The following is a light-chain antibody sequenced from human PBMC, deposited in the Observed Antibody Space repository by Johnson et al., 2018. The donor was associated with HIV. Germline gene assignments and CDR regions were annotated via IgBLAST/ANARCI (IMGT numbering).Light chain of an antibody. CDR2: ENN. CDR1: SSNIGNNY. V-gene: IGLV1-51*02. J-gene: IGLJ1*01. Sequence: HSVLTQPPSVSAAPGQKVTISCSGSSSNIGNNYVSWYQQLPGTAPKLLIYENNKRPSGIPDRFSGSKSDTSATLGITGLQTGDEADYYCGTWDSSLCTYVFGTGTKVTGL. CDR3: GTWDSSLCTYV.